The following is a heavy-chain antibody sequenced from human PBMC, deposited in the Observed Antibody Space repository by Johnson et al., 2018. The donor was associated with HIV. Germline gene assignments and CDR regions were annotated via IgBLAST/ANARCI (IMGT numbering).Heavy chain of an antibody. D-gene: IGHD3-3*01. CDR2: IGTAGDT. Sequence: VQLVESGGGLVQPGGSLRLSCAASGFTFSSYDMHWVRQATGKGLEWVSAIGTAGDTYYPGSVKGRFTISREHAKNSLYLQMNSLRAGDTAVYYCARGGSRTTIFGVDINLGGFDIWGQGTMVTVSS. J-gene: IGHJ3*02. V-gene: IGHV3-13*01. CDR3: ARGGSRTTIFGVDINLGGFDI. CDR1: GFTFSSYD.